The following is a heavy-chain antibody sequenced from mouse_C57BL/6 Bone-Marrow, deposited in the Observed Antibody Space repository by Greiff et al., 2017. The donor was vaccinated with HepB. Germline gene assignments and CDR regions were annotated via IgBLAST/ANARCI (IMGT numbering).Heavy chain of an antibody. J-gene: IGHJ3*01. V-gene: IGHV1-81*01. CDR1: GYTFTSYG. D-gene: IGHD3-1*01. Sequence: VKLQQSGAELARPGASVKLSCKASGYTFTSYGISWVKQRTGQGLEWIGEIYPRSGNTYYNEKFKGKATLTADKSSSTAYMELRSLTSEDSAVYFCARSGRQRFAYWGQGTLVTVSA. CDR3: ARSGRQRFAY. CDR2: IYPRSGNT.